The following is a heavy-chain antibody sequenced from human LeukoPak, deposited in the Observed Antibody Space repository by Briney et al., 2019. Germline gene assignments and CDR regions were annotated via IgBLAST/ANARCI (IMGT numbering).Heavy chain of an antibody. J-gene: IGHJ4*02. CDR2: FDPEDGET. D-gene: IGHD1-26*01. Sequence: ASVKVSCKVSGYTLTELSMHWVRQAPGKGLEWMGGFDPEDGETIYAQKFQGRVTMTEDTSTDTAYMELSSLRSEDTAVYYCATLVSGSYCFDYWGQGTLVTVSS. CDR3: ATLVSGSYCFDY. V-gene: IGHV1-24*01. CDR1: GYTLTELS.